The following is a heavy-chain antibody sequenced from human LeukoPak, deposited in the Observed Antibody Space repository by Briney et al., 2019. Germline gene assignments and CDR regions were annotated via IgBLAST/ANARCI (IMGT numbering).Heavy chain of an antibody. D-gene: IGHD2-2*01. CDR2: IRGDGSMT. CDR1: EFTFSAYW. J-gene: IGHJ6*02. V-gene: IGHV3-74*01. Sequence: GGSLRLSCAASEFTFSAYWMHWVRQAPGKGLVWVSRIRGDGSMTNYADSVKGRFTISRDNAKNTLYLQMNSLRLEDTAVYYCARDMQTRPFYGMDVWGQGTTVTVSS. CDR3: ARDMQTRPFYGMDV.